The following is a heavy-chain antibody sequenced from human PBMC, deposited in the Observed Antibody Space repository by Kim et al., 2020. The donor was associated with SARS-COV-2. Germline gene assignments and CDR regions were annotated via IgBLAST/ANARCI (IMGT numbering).Heavy chain of an antibody. J-gene: IGHJ4*02. CDR2: ISYDGSNK. D-gene: IGHD3-9*01. V-gene: IGHV3-33*05. CDR1: GFTFSSYG. Sequence: GGSLRLSCAASGFTFSSYGMHWVRQAPGKGLEWVAVISYDGSNKYYADSVKGRFTISRDNSKNTLYLQMNSLRAEDTAVYYCARDFPYYDILTGYYKGTGVDYWGQGTLVTVSS. CDR3: ARDFPYYDILTGYYKGTGVDY.